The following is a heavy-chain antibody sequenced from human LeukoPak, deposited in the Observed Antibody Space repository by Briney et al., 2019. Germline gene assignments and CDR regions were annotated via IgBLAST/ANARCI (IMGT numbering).Heavy chain of an antibody. CDR2: IIPIFGTA. Sequence: ASVKVSCKASGYTFTSYAISWVRQAPGQGLEWMGGIIPIFGTANYAQKFQGRVTITADESTSTAYMELSSLRSEDTAVYYCARDRRYYDSSGYYSWGQGTLVTVSS. V-gene: IGHV1-69*13. D-gene: IGHD3-22*01. CDR3: ARDRRYYDSSGYYS. CDR1: GYTFTSYA. J-gene: IGHJ4*02.